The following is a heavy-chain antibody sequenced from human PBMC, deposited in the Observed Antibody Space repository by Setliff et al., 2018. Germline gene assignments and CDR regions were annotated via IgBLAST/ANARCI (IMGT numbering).Heavy chain of an antibody. V-gene: IGHV4-34*01. Sequence: SETLSLTCAAYGGSFSHYYWTWIRQTPGKGLEWIGEANHSGSTSYNPSLNSRVTISVDTSKNQFSLKVISVTAADTAVYYCARGRNIASRLLDSWGQGTLVTVAS. D-gene: IGHD6-6*01. CDR2: ANHSGST. J-gene: IGHJ4*02. CDR3: ARGRNIASRLLDS. CDR1: GGSFSHYY.